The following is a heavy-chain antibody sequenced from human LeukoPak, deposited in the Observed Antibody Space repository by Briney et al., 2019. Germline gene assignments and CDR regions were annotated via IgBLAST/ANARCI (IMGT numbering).Heavy chain of an antibody. CDR1: GYSFTSYW. Sequence: GESLKISCKGSGYSFTSYWIGRVRQMPGKGLEWMGIIYPGDSDTRYSPSFQGQVTISADKSISTAYLQWSSLKASDTAMYYCARHPLYCSSTSCYDYWGQGTLVTVSS. J-gene: IGHJ4*02. CDR3: ARHPLYCSSTSCYDY. CDR2: IYPGDSDT. V-gene: IGHV5-51*01. D-gene: IGHD2-2*01.